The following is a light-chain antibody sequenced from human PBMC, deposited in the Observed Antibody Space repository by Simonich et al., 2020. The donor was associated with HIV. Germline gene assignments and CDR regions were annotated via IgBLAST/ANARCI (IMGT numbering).Light chain of an antibody. Sequence: DIQMTQSPSTLSVSVGDRVTITCRASQSIRSWLAWDQQKPGKAPKLLIYTASSLESGGPSRFSGSGSGTEFTLTISSLQPDDFATYYCQQYDDVPITFGQGTRLDIK. V-gene: IGKV1-5*03. J-gene: IGKJ5*01. CDR1: QSIRSW. CDR3: QQYDDVPIT. CDR2: TAS.